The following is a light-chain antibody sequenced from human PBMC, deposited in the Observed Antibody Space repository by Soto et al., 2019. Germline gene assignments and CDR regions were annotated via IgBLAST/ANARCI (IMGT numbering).Light chain of an antibody. CDR3: AAWDDSLNVYV. CDR2: NNN. CDR1: SSNIGTNA. Sequence: QSALTQPPSASGTPGQRVTISCSGGSSNIGTNAVNWYQQLPGTAPKLLIYNNNQRPSGVPDRFSGSKSGTSASLAISGLQSEDVADYYCAAWDDSLNVYVFGPGKMLTVL. V-gene: IGLV1-44*01. J-gene: IGLJ1*01.